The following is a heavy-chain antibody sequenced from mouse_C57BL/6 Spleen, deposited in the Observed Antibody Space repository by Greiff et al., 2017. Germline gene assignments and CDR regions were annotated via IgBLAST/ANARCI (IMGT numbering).Heavy chain of an antibody. CDR3: TIFYGNYGD. J-gene: IGHJ2*01. CDR2: IDPENGDT. Sequence: EVQLQQSGAELVRPGASVKLSCTASGFNIKDDYMHWVKQRPEQGLEWIGWIDPENGDTEYASKFQGKATITADTSSNTAYLQLSSLTSEDTAVXYCTIFYGNYGDWGQGTTLTVSS. CDR1: GFNIKDDY. V-gene: IGHV14-4*01. D-gene: IGHD2-1*01.